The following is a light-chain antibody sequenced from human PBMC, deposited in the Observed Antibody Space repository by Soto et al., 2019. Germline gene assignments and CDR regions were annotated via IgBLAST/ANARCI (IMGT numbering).Light chain of an antibody. CDR2: DAS. Sequence: AIQLTQSPSSLSASVGDRVTITCRASQGISSALAWYQQKPGKAPKLLIYDASSLESGVPSRFSGSGSATDFTLTISSLQPEDFATYYCQQFNSYPHSYTFGQGTKLEIK. V-gene: IGKV1-13*02. CDR1: QGISSA. J-gene: IGKJ2*01. CDR3: QQFNSYPHSYT.